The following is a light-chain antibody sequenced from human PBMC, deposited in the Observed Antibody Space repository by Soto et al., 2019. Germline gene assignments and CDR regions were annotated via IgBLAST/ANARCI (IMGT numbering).Light chain of an antibody. J-gene: IGLJ2*01. Sequence: QSVLTQPAFVSGSPGQSITISCTGTNSDIGGYNYVSWYQQHPGKAPKLMIYDVSNRPSGVSYRFSGSKSGNTASLTISGLQAEDEADYYCSSYTSRSTLGVFGGGTQLTVL. CDR3: SSYTSRSTLGV. CDR2: DVS. V-gene: IGLV2-14*03. CDR1: NSDIGGYNY.